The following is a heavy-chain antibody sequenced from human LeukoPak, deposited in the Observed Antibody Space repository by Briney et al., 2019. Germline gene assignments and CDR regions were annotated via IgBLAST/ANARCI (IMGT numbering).Heavy chain of an antibody. V-gene: IGHV1-46*01. J-gene: IGHJ5*02. CDR2: INPSGGGT. CDR1: GYTFTSYY. CDR3: ARGGYSTPNWFDP. Sequence: ASVTVSFMASGYTFTSYYMHWVRQAPGQGLEWMGLINPSGGGTSYAQKFQGRVTMTGDTSTSTVYMELSSLRSEDTAVYYCARGGYSTPNWFDPWGQGTLVTVSS. D-gene: IGHD4-11*01.